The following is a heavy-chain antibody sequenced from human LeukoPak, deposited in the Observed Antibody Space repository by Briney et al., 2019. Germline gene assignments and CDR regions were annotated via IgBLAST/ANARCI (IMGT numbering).Heavy chain of an antibody. J-gene: IGHJ1*01. V-gene: IGHV4-61*02. D-gene: IGHD2-15*01. CDR2: IYTSGST. CDR1: GGSISSGSYY. CDR3: AREDCSGGSCYSGYFQH. Sequence: SETLSLTCTVSGGSISSGSYYWSWIRQPAGKGLESIGRIYTSGSTDYNPSLKSRVTISVDTSKNQFSLKLSSVTAADTAVYYCAREDCSGGSCYSGYFQHWGQGTLVTVSS.